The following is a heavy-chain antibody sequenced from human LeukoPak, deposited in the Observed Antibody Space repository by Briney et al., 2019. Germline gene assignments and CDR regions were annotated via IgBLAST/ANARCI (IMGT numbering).Heavy chain of an antibody. J-gene: IGHJ4*02. CDR1: GYSFTSYW. D-gene: IGHD5-12*01. CDR2: IYPGDSDT. V-gene: IGHV5-51*01. Sequence: GESLKISCKGSGYSFTSYWIGWVRQMPGKGLEGMGIIYPGDSDTRYSPSFQGQVTISADKSISTAYLQWSSLKASDTAMYYCARQSQVATITGDFDYWGQGTLVTVSS. CDR3: ARQSQVATITGDFDY.